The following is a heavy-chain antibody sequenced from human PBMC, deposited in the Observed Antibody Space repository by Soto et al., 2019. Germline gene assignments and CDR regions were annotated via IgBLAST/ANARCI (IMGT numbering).Heavy chain of an antibody. CDR2: ISSSSSTI. V-gene: IGHV3-48*01. Sequence: GGSLRLSCAASGFTFSSYSMNWVRQAPGKGLEWVSYISSSSSTIYYADSVKGRFTISRDNAKNSLYLQMNSLRAEDTAVYYCARDGWLDQKQFDYWGQGTLVTVSS. D-gene: IGHD6-19*01. CDR1: GFTFSSYS. J-gene: IGHJ4*02. CDR3: ARDGWLDQKQFDY.